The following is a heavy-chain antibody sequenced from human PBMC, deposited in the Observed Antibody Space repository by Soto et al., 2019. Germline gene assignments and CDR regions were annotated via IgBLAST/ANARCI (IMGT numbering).Heavy chain of an antibody. Sequence: SETLSLTCTVSGGSISSYYWSWIRQPPGKGLEWIGYIYYSGSTNYNPSLKSRVTISVDTSKNQFSLKLSSVTAADTAVYYCARDFLHPYSGSYKIGFDPWGQGTLVTVSS. V-gene: IGHV4-59*01. CDR1: GGSISSYY. D-gene: IGHD1-26*01. CDR2: IYYSGST. J-gene: IGHJ5*02. CDR3: ARDFLHPYSGSYKIGFDP.